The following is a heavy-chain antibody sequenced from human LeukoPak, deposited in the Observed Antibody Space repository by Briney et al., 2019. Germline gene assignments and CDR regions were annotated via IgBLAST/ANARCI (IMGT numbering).Heavy chain of an antibody. CDR3: AREGYDILTGYPLDAFDI. CDR2: IYYSGST. D-gene: IGHD3-9*01. Sequence: SETLSLTCTVSGGSISSSSYYWGWIRQPPGKGLEWIGSIYYSGSTYYNPSLKSRVTISVDTSKNQFSLKLSSVTAADTAVYYCAREGYDILTGYPLDAFDIWGQGTMVTVSS. J-gene: IGHJ3*02. CDR1: GGSISSSSYY. V-gene: IGHV4-39*07.